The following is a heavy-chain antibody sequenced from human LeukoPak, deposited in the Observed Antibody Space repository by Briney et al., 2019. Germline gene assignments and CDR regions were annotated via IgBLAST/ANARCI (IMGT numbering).Heavy chain of an antibody. D-gene: IGHD4/OR15-4a*01. CDR1: GFAFGDYY. CDR2: ISGSDSYT. Sequence: GGSLRLSCAASGFAFGDYYMGWIRQAPGKGLEWVSYISGSDSYTNYADSVKGRFTISRDNSKNSLYLQMYSLRAEDTAMYYCAAFYYSAFFDYWGLGTLVTVSS. V-gene: IGHV3-11*03. CDR3: AAFYYSAFFDY. J-gene: IGHJ4*02.